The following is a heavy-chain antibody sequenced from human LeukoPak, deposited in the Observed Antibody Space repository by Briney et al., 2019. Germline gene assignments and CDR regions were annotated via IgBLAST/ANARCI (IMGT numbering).Heavy chain of an antibody. CDR2: INHSGNT. Sequence: SETLSLTCAVYGGSFSGYYWSWIRQPPGKGLEWIGEINHSGNTNYNPSLKSRVTISEDTSKNQFSLKLSSVTAADTAVYYCARHWTYYDYVWGSYRPYYFDYWGQGTLVTVSS. D-gene: IGHD3-16*02. J-gene: IGHJ4*02. CDR3: ARHWTYYDYVWGSYRPYYFDY. CDR1: GGSFSGYY. V-gene: IGHV4-34*01.